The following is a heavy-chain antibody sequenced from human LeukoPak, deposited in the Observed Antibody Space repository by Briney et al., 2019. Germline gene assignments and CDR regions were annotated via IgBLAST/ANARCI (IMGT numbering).Heavy chain of an antibody. V-gene: IGHV4-30-4*01. CDR1: AGSISSSDYY. Sequence: SVTLSFTCTVSAGSISSSDYYWSWIRQPPGKGLEWIGYIYHSGNTYYNPSLKSRVSISVDTSKNQFSLKLNSVTAADTAVYYCASIVVVAAAIDYWGQGTLVTVSS. J-gene: IGHJ4*02. CDR3: ASIVVVAAAIDY. D-gene: IGHD2-2*01. CDR2: IYHSGNT.